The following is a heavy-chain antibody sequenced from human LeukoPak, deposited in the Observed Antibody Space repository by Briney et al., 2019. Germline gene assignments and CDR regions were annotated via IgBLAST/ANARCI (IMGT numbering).Heavy chain of an antibody. J-gene: IGHJ5*02. Sequence: GGSLRLSCAASGLTFDDYGMSWVRQAPGKGLEWVSGIKSSGSSTGYADSVKGRFTISRDNAENSLYLQMNSLRAEDTAVYYCARRLGYCSGGSCQRTGWFDPWGQGTLVTVSS. D-gene: IGHD2-15*01. CDR3: ARRLGYCSGGSCQRTGWFDP. CDR1: GLTFDDYG. CDR2: IKSSGSST. V-gene: IGHV3-20*04.